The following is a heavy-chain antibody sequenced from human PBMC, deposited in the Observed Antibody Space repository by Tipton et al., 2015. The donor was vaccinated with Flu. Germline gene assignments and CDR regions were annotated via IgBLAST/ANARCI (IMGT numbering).Heavy chain of an antibody. CDR1: SGSTTSNY. V-gene: IGHV4-59*08. Sequence: TLSLTCTVSSGSTTSNYWSWLRQSPGKGLEWIGYIYYRGSTNYNPSLKSRVAISADMSKNQFSLKLTSVTASDTAIYYCARVWGSGYFDYWGQGILVTVSS. CDR3: ARVWGSGYFDY. CDR2: IYYRGST. D-gene: IGHD7-27*01. J-gene: IGHJ4*02.